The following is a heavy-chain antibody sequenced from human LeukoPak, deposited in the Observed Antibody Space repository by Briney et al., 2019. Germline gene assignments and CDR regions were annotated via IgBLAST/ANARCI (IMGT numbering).Heavy chain of an antibody. CDR2: IYYDGNT. Sequence: PSETLSLTCAVSGDSISTSAYYWNWSRQPPGKGLEWIGNIYYDGNTRYNPSLKSRVTISVDRSKNQFSLKLSSVTAADTAVYYCARRYYYGSGSPEYWGQGSLVTVSS. J-gene: IGHJ4*02. D-gene: IGHD3-10*01. V-gene: IGHV4-39*01. CDR3: ARRYYYGSGSPEY. CDR1: GDSISTSAYY.